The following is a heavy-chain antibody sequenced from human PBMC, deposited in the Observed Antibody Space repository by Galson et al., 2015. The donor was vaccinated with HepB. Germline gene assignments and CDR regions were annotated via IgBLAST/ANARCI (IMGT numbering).Heavy chain of an antibody. J-gene: IGHJ6*02. D-gene: IGHD3-10*01. Sequence: SLRLSCAGSGFTFIAYAMTWVRQVPGKGLEWVSSVNDNSGRTSYVESVRGRFTIPRDNFKKTVYLHMGNLRAADSAVYYCAKSPTYYGSGDYDTPYYKYAMDVWGRGTTVTVSS. V-gene: IGHV3-23*01. CDR3: AKSPTYYGSGDYDTPYYKYAMDV. CDR2: VNDNSGRT. CDR1: GFTFIAYA.